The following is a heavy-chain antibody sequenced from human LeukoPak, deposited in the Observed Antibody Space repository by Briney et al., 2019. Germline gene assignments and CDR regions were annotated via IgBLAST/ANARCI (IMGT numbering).Heavy chain of an antibody. CDR3: ARCSTLRYFDWVWYFDL. CDR1: GFTFSNAW. Sequence: GGSLRLSCAASGFTFSNAWMSWIRQAPGKGLEWVSYISSSGSTIYYADSVKGRFTISRDNAKNSLYLQMNSLRAEDTAVYYCARCSTLRYFDWVWYFDLWGRGTLVTVSS. J-gene: IGHJ2*01. D-gene: IGHD3-9*01. V-gene: IGHV3-11*01. CDR2: ISSSGSTI.